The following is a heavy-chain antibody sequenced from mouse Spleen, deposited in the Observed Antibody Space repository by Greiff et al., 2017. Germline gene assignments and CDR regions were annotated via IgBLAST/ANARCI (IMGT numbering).Heavy chain of an antibody. D-gene: IGHD1-1*01. V-gene: IGHV5-16*01. CDR3: ARDQSYYYGSSAGKDAMDY. Sequence: EVKLMESEGGLVQPGSSMKLSCTASGFTFSDYYMAWVRQVPEKGLEWVANINYDGSSTYYLDSLKSRFIISRDNAKNILYLQMSSLKSEDTATYYCARDQSYYYGSSAGKDAMDYWGQGTSVTVSS. J-gene: IGHJ4*01. CDR1: GFTFSDYY. CDR2: INYDGSST.